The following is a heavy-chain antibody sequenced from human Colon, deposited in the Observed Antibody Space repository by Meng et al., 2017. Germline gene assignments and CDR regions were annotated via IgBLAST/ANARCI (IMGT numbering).Heavy chain of an antibody. CDR2: RKPYSDTT. J-gene: IGHJ3*02. CDR1: GYAFNTYE. Sequence: ASVKVSCKASGYAFNTYEVHWVRQASGQGLEWRGWRKPYSDTTGYAQKSQGRVTMTRNTAESNAYMELNSLKYEDTTRYYCAGVEMGFGEAFRPYVFDIWGQGTMVTVSS. D-gene: IGHD3-10*01. V-gene: IGHV1-8*01. CDR3: AGVEMGFGEAFRPYVFDI.